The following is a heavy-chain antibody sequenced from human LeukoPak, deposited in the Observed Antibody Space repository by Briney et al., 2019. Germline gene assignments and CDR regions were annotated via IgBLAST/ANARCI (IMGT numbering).Heavy chain of an antibody. V-gene: IGHV4-59*01. Sequence: SETLSLTCTVSGGSISSYYWSWIRQPTGKGLEWIGYIYYSGSTNYNPSLKSRVTISVDTSKNQFSLKLSSVTAADTAVYYCATFHSSSWYLDYWGQGTLVTVSS. CDR2: IYYSGST. J-gene: IGHJ4*02. CDR3: ATFHSSSWYLDY. CDR1: GGSISSYY. D-gene: IGHD6-13*01.